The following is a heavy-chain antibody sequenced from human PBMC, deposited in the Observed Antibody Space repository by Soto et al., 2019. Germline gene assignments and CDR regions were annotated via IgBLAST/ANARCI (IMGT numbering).Heavy chain of an antibody. CDR2: MNPINGAA. J-gene: IGHJ6*02. CDR3: GRGPSPRAPAGDTLYYYAMDV. Sequence: ASVKVSCKASGYDFTAYDINWVRQASGQGLEWMGWMNPINGAAGSARRFQGRISMTRNTATGTAYLELTSLRSDDSAVYYCGRGPSPRAPAGDTLYYYAMDVWGQGTTVTVSS. CDR1: GYDFTAYD. D-gene: IGHD2-2*01. V-gene: IGHV1-8*02.